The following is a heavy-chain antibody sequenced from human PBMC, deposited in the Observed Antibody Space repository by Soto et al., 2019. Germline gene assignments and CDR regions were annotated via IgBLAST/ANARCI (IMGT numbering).Heavy chain of an antibody. J-gene: IGHJ6*02. CDR1: GYTFIRYG. D-gene: IGHD3-16*01. Sequence: QVQLVQSAAEVKKPGASVKVTCKASGYTFIRYGITWVRQAPGQGLEWVGWISPYNDYTEYAQKFHGRVTMTTDTSSRTVTMALRGLRSDDTAVYYCARGGYYDNCWNKLNYYGLDVWGQRNTVTVSS. V-gene: IGHV1-18*01. CDR2: ISPYNDYT. CDR3: ARGGYYDNCWNKLNYYGLDV.